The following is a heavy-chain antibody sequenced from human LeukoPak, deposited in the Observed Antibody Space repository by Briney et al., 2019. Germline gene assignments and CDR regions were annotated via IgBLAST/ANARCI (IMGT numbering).Heavy chain of an antibody. D-gene: IGHD2-15*01. CDR1: GGTFSSYA. CDR3: ARDFGGYFSGGSCYRGGGDY. J-gene: IGHJ4*02. CDR2: IIPIFGTA. Sequence: SVKVSCKASGGTFSSYAISWVRQAPGQGLEWMGGIIPIFGTANYAQKFQGRVTITADESTSTAYMELSSLRSEDTAVYYCARDFGGYFSGGSCYRGGGDYWGQGTLVTVSS. V-gene: IGHV1-69*13.